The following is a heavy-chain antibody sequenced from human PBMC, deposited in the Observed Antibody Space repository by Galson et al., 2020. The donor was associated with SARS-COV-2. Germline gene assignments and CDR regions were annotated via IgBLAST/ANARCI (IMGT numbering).Heavy chain of an antibody. CDR2: INPNSGGT. Sequence: GESLKISCKASGYTFTGYYMHWVRQTPGQGLEWMGWINPNSGGTNYAQKFQGRVTMTRDTSISTAYMELSRLRSDDTAVYYCARDLGPGLLLNYWGQGTLVTVSS. CDR3: ARDLGPGLLLNY. D-gene: IGHD2-15*01. CDR1: GYTFTGYY. J-gene: IGHJ4*02. V-gene: IGHV1-2*02.